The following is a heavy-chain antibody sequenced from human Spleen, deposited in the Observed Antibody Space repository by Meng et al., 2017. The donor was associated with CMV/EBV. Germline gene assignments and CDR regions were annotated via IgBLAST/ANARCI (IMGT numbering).Heavy chain of an antibody. J-gene: IGHJ6*02. V-gene: IGHV3-7*01. CDR2: IKQDGSKK. Sequence: GGSLRLSCAASGFTFSRNWMSWVRQAPGKGLEWVANIKQDGSKKYYVDSVKGRFTISRDNSKNTLYLQMNSLRAEDTAVYYCARDRFRIGYSSSWYPYYYYGMDVWGQGTTVTVSS. D-gene: IGHD6-13*01. CDR3: ARDRFRIGYSSSWYPYYYYGMDV. CDR1: GFTFSRNW.